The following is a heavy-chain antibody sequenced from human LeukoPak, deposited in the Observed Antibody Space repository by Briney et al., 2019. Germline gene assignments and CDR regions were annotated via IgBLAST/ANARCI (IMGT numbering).Heavy chain of an antibody. V-gene: IGHV4-34*01. Sequence: SETLSLTCAVYGGSFSGYYWSWIRQPPGKGLEWIGYIYHSGSTYYNPSLKSRVTISVDRSKNQFSLKLSSVTAADTAVYYCASLNSSSYFKIDYWGQGTLVTVPS. CDR3: ASLNSSSYFKIDY. J-gene: IGHJ4*02. CDR2: IYHSGST. CDR1: GGSFSGYY. D-gene: IGHD6-6*01.